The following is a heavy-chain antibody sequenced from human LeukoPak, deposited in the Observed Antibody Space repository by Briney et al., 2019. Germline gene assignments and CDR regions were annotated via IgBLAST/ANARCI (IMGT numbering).Heavy chain of an antibody. D-gene: IGHD4-17*01. Sequence: SSVKVSCKASGGIFSSYAISWVRQAPGQGLEWMGRIIPILGIANYAQKFQGRVTITADESTSTAYMELSSLRSEDTAVYYCASSRLNDYGDKDDAFDIWGQGTMVTVSS. CDR2: IIPILGIA. V-gene: IGHV1-69*04. CDR3: ASSRLNDYGDKDDAFDI. CDR1: GGIFSSYA. J-gene: IGHJ3*02.